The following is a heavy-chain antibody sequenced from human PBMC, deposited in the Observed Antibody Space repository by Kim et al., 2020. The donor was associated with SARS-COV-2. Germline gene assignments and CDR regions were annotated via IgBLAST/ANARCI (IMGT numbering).Heavy chain of an antibody. CDR1: GGSISNGNYF. D-gene: IGHD4-17*01. J-gene: IGHJ1*01. Sequence: SETLSLTCTVSGGSISNGNYFWSWIRQPPGKGLEWIGYIYYSGSTYYNPSLKSRVTISVDTSKNQFSLKLTSVTAADTAVYYCARDLRSYGSKSLGYFQQWGQGTLVTVSS. V-gene: IGHV4-30-4*01. CDR3: ARDLRSYGSKSLGYFQQ. CDR2: IYYSGST.